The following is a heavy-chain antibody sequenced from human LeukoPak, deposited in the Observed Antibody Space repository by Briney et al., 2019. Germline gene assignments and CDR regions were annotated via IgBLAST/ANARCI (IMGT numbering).Heavy chain of an antibody. J-gene: IGHJ6*02. CDR1: GYTFTSYY. CDR3: ARDPYSSSWYYYYGMDV. D-gene: IGHD6-13*01. CDR2: INPSGGST. Sequence: ASVTVSCKASGYTFTSYYMHWVRQAPGQGLEWMGIINPSGGSTSYAQKFQGRVTMTRDTSTSTVYMELSSLRSEDTAVYYCARDPYSSSWYYYYGMDVWGQGTTVTVSS. V-gene: IGHV1-46*01.